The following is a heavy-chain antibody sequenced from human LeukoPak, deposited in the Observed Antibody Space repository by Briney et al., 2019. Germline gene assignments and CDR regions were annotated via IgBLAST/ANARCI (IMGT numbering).Heavy chain of an antibody. V-gene: IGHV4-59*01. CDR1: GDSISGYY. Sequence: SETLSLTCTVSGDSISGYYWSWIRQPPGRGLEWIGYIYYSGSTNYNPSLKSRVTISVDTSKNHFSLKLSSVTAADTAVYYCARSRSSAFPIFDYWGQGTLVTVSS. CDR3: ARSRSSAFPIFDY. CDR2: IYYSGST. J-gene: IGHJ4*02. D-gene: IGHD3-22*01.